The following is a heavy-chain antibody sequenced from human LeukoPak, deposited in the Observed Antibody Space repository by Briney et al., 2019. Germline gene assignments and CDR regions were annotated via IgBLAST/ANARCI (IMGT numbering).Heavy chain of an antibody. D-gene: IGHD2-2*01. V-gene: IGHV4-34*01. Sequence: PSETLSLTCAVYGGSFSGYYWSWIRQPPGKGLEWIGEINHSGSTNYNPSLKSRVTISVDTSKNQFSLKLSSVTAADTAVYYCASLRGRFCSSTSCYPFDYWGQGTLATVSS. J-gene: IGHJ4*02. CDR1: GGSFSGYY. CDR3: ASLRGRFCSSTSCYPFDY. CDR2: INHSGST.